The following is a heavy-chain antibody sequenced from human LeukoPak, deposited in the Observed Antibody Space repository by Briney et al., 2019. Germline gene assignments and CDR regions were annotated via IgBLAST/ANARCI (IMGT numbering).Heavy chain of an antibody. V-gene: IGHV4-59*01. J-gene: IGHJ4*02. Sequence: PSETLSLTCTVSGGSISSYYWSWIRQPPGKGLEWIGHIYYSGNTNYNPSLKSRVTISVDTSKNQFSLKLSSVTAADTAVDYCARGGHYDILIGYPTFFDYWGQGTLVTVSS. CDR3: ARGGHYDILIGYPTFFDY. D-gene: IGHD3-9*01. CDR2: IYYSGNT. CDR1: GGSISSYY.